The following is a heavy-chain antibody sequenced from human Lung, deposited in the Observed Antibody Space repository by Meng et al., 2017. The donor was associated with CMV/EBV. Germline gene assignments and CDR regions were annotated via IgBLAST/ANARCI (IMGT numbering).Heavy chain of an antibody. J-gene: IGHJ5*02. CDR1: GFTFSSYT. V-gene: IGHV3-30*04. CDR2: ISYDGSNK. D-gene: IGHD1-26*01. Sequence: SCAASGFTFSSYTMHWVRQAPGKGLEWVAVISYDGSNKYYADSVKGRFTISRDNSKNTLYLQMNSLRAEETDVYYCARVAISSTRNFGWFDPWGQGXLVTVSS. CDR3: ARVAISSTRNFGWFDP.